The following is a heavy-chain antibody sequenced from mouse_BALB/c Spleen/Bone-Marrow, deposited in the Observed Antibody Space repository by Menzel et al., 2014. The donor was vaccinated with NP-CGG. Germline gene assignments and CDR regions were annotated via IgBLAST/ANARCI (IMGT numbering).Heavy chain of an antibody. CDR2: IYPGSGNT. CDR1: GYAFTNYW. J-gene: IGHJ2*01. Sequence: VKLQESGTELVRPGTSVKISCKASGYAFTNYWLGWVKQRPGHGLEWIGDIYPGSGNTYYNEKFEGKVTLTADKSSSTAYMQLSGLTSEDSAVYFCTRRRSLDYWGQGTTLTVSS. CDR3: TRRRSLDY. V-gene: IGHV1-63*01.